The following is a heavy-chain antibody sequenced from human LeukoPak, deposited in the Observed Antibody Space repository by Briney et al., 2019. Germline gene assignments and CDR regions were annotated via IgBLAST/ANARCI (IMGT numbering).Heavy chain of an antibody. CDR2: IYTSGST. CDR3: ARLGGSSSWYVGYYYMDV. D-gene: IGHD6-13*01. J-gene: IGHJ6*03. Sequence: SETLSLTCTVSGGSISSYYWSWIRRPAGKGLEWIGRIYTSGSTNYNPSLKSRVTISVDKSKNQFSLKLSSVTAADTAVYYCARLGGSSSWYVGYYYMDVWGKGTTVTVSS. CDR1: GGSISSYY. V-gene: IGHV4-4*07.